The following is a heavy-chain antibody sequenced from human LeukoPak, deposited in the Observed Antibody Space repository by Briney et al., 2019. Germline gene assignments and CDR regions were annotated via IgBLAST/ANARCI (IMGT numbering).Heavy chain of an antibody. D-gene: IGHD6-19*01. J-gene: IGHJ5*02. V-gene: IGHV3-30*02. CDR3: ATMQWMEGVDWFDP. CDR2: IRYDESNK. Sequence: GGSLRLSCAASGFIFSNYGMHWVRQAPGEGLEWVAFIRYDESNKFYADSVKGRFTISRDNSKNILFLQMNSLRAEDTAVYYCATMQWMEGVDWFDPWGQGALVTVSS. CDR1: GFIFSNYG.